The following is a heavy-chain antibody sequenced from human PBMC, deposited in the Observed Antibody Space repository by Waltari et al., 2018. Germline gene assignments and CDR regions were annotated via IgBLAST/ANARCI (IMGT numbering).Heavy chain of an antibody. Sequence: VQHVGVGGGLIQAGGSLRLPCSALGFTPRNFGIHWVPQAPGKGLVWVSHINSDGSSTTYADSVKGRFTISRDNAKNTVYLQMNNLRADDTGVYYCARAPGDWRYQNYWGLGTLVTVSS. J-gene: IGHJ4*02. V-gene: IGHV3-74*01. D-gene: IGHD1-1*01. CDR1: GFTPRNFG. CDR2: INSDGSST. CDR3: ARAPGDWRYQNY.